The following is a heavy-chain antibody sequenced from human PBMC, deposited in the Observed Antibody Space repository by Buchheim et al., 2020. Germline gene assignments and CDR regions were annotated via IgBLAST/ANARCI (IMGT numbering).Heavy chain of an antibody. CDR2: MNPNSGNT. CDR3: ARIFMGPSNYDFWSGYWPNYYYYGMDV. D-gene: IGHD3-3*01. Sequence: QVQLVQSGAEVKKPGASVKVSCKASGYTFTSYDINWVRQATGQGLEWMGWMNPNSGNTGYAQKFQGRVTMTRNTSISTAYMELSSLRSEDTAVYYCARIFMGPSNYDFWSGYWPNYYYYGMDVWGQGTT. J-gene: IGHJ6*02. CDR1: GYTFTSYD. V-gene: IGHV1-8*01.